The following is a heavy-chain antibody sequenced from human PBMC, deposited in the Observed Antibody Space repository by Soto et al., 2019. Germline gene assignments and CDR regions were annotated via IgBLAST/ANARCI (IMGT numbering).Heavy chain of an antibody. CDR3: AKRVWYCDL. V-gene: IGHV3-7*01. J-gene: IGHJ2*01. CDR2: IKQDGSKK. Sequence: EVQLVESGGGLVQPGGSLRLSCAASGFTFSSYWMTWVRQAPGKGLEWVANIKQDGSKKYYVDSVKGRFTISRDNAKNSLYLQMNSLRAEDKAVYYCAKRVWYCDLWGRGTLVTVSS. CDR1: GFTFSSYW.